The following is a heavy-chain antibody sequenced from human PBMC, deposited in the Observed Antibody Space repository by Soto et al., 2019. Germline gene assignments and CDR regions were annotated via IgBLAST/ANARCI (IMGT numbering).Heavy chain of an antibody. CDR2: IYWDDDK. D-gene: IGHD6-19*01. CDR1: GFSLSTSGVA. Sequence: QITLKESAPTLMKPTQTLTLTCTFSGFSLSTSGVAVGWIRQPPGKALEWLAVIYWDDDKLYTPSLKSRLTLTKDTSKNQVVLTLTNMDPADTATYYCARAITSNRGWFQNWFDPWGQGTLVTVSS. CDR3: ARAITSNRGWFQNWFDP. V-gene: IGHV2-5*02. J-gene: IGHJ5*02.